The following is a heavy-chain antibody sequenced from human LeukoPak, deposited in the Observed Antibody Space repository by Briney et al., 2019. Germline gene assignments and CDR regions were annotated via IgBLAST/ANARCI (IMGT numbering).Heavy chain of an antibody. D-gene: IGHD3-10*01. CDR2: ISDSGST. Sequence: PSETLSLTCIVSGGSISRSAYYWGWLRQPPGKGLEWIGSISDSGSTYYSPSLKSRVTISVDTSKNQFSLKLRLVTAADTAVYYCARQDIWFGELVVWGQGTTVTVYS. V-gene: IGHV4-39*01. CDR1: GGSISRSAYY. J-gene: IGHJ6*02. CDR3: ARQDIWFGELVV.